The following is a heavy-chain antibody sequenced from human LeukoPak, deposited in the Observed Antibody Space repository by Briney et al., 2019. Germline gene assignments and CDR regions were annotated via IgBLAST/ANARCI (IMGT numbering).Heavy chain of an antibody. D-gene: IGHD1-26*01. CDR3: ARSTRRDSEIALAEYFQH. J-gene: IGHJ1*01. Sequence: PGGSLRLSCAASGFTFSSHSMNWVRQAPGKGLEWVSYISSSSSTIYYADSVKGRFTISRDNAKNSLYLQMNSLRAEDTAVYYCARSTRRDSEIALAEYFQHWGQGTLVTVSS. CDR1: GFTFSSHS. V-gene: IGHV3-48*01. CDR2: ISSSSSTI.